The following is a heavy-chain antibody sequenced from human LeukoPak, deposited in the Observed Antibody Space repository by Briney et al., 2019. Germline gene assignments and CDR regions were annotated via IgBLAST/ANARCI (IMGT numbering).Heavy chain of an antibody. CDR3: ARIGAGSSRDY. Sequence: GGSLRLSCAASGFTFSSFGMHWIRQSPGKGLEWVAVIWYDGSTKVYADSVKGRFTISRDNSRNTLYLQVNSLRAEDTAVYYCARIGAGSSRDYWGQGALVTVSS. V-gene: IGHV3-33*01. CDR1: GFTFSSFG. J-gene: IGHJ4*02. D-gene: IGHD6-13*01. CDR2: IWYDGSTK.